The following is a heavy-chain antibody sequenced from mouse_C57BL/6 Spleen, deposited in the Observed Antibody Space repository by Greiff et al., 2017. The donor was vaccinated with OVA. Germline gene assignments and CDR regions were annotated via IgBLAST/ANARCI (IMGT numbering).Heavy chain of an antibody. V-gene: IGHV1-82*01. CDR2: IYPGDGDT. Sequence: QVQLKQSGPELVKPGASVKISCKASGYAFSSSWMNWVKPRPGKGLEWIGRIYPGDGDTNYNGKFKGKATLTADKSSSTAYMQLSSLTSEDSAVYVCARSRGYDVDAMDYWGQGTSVTVSS. D-gene: IGHD2-2*01. CDR3: ARSRGYDVDAMDY. J-gene: IGHJ4*01. CDR1: GYAFSSSW.